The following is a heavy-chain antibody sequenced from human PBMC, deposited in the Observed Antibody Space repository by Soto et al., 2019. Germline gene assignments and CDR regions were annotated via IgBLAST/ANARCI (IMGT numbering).Heavy chain of an antibody. D-gene: IGHD2-15*01. Sequence: ELKLVESGGGLVQPGGSLRLSCAASGFTFSYYWMHWVRQAPGTGLVWVSHIHSDGTTTTYADSVKGRFTVSRDNTKNTPYFQMTSLRAEDTAVYYCARGDRGGFDIWGQGTVAIVSS. CDR3: ARGDRGGFDI. V-gene: IGHV3-74*01. CDR1: GFTFSYYW. CDR2: IHSDGTTT. J-gene: IGHJ3*02.